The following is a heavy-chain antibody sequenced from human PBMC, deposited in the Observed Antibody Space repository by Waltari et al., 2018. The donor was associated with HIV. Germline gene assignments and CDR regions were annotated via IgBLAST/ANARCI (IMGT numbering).Heavy chain of an antibody. Sequence: QVQLVESGGGVVQPGRSLRLSCAASGFTFSSYGSHWVRQAPGKGLGWVAVIWNDGSNKYYPAPVKGRFTISRDNSKNTLYVQMNSLRAEDTAVYYCAREKVDTTMAVGYYFDYWGQGTLVTVSS. D-gene: IGHD5-18*01. CDR3: AREKVDTTMAVGYYFDY. CDR1: GFTFSSYG. V-gene: IGHV3-33*01. CDR2: IWNDGSNK. J-gene: IGHJ4*02.